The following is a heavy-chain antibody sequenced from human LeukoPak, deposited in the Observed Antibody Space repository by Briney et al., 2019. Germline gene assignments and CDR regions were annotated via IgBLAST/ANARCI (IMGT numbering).Heavy chain of an antibody. CDR3: AKDQGLRG. CDR1: GFTFDDYA. Sequence: GGSLRLSCAASGFTFDDYAMHWVRQAPGKGLEWVSGISWNSGSIGYADSVKGRFTISRDNAKNSLYLQMNSLRAEDTSLYYCAKDQGLRGWGQGTLVTVSS. J-gene: IGHJ4*02. D-gene: IGHD3-16*01. CDR2: ISWNSGSI. V-gene: IGHV3-9*01.